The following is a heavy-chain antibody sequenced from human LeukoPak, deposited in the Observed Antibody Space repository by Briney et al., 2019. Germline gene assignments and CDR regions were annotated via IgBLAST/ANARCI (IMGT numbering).Heavy chain of an antibody. Sequence: ASVKVSCKASGYTFTGYYMHWVRQAPGQGLEWMGWINPNSGGTNYAQKFQGRVTMTRDTSISTAYMELSRLRSDDTAVYYCARRSSGWYSGAFDIWGQGTMVTVSS. CDR1: GYTFTGYY. CDR2: INPNSGGT. CDR3: ARRSSGWYSGAFDI. V-gene: IGHV1-2*02. D-gene: IGHD6-19*01. J-gene: IGHJ3*02.